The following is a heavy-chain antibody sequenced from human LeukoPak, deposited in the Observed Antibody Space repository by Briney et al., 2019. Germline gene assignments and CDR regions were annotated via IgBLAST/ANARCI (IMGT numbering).Heavy chain of an antibody. J-gene: IGHJ4*02. CDR3: AKGSEQWELYDY. CDR2: ISWNSGSI. Sequence: GGSLRLSCAASGFTFDDYAMHWVRQAPGKGLEWVSGISWNSGSIGYADSVKGRFTISRDNAKNSLYLQMNSLRADDTAIYYCAKGSEQWELYDYWGQGTLVTVSS. V-gene: IGHV3-9*01. CDR1: GFTFDDYA. D-gene: IGHD1-26*01.